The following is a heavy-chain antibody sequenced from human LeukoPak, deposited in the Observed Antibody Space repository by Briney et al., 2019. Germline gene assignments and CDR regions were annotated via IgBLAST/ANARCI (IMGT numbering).Heavy chain of an antibody. J-gene: IGHJ4*02. CDR3: AKDAQRGFDYSNSLEN. V-gene: IGHV3-33*06. Sequence: PGKSLTLSCVASHFTFSHYGMHWVRQAPGKGLEWVSVIWNDASNQYYADSVKGRFTISRDNSQNTVYLQMNSLRAEDTVVYYCAKDAQRGFDYSNSLENWGQGTLVIVSS. CDR1: HFTFSHYG. D-gene: IGHD4-11*01. CDR2: IWNDASNQ.